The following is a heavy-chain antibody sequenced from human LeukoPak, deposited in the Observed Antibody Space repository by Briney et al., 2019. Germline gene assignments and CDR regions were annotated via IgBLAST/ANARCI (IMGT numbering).Heavy chain of an antibody. CDR2: IYYSGST. D-gene: IGHD4-11*01. CDR3: ARGYDHSNYDY. CDR1: GGSISSGGYY. J-gene: IGHJ4*02. Sequence: PSETLSLTCTVSGGSISSGGYYWSWIRQHPGKGLEWIGYIYYSGSTYYNPSLKSRVTISVDTSKNQFSLKLSSVTAADTAVYYCARGYDHSNYDYWGQGTLVTVSS. V-gene: IGHV4-31*03.